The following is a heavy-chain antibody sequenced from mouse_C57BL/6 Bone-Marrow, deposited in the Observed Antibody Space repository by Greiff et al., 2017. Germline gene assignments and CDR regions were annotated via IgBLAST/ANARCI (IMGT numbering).Heavy chain of an antibody. J-gene: IGHJ2*01. V-gene: IGHV5-2*01. CDR2: INSDGGST. CDR3: ARHYSNYLDYFDY. CDR1: EYEFPSHD. Sequence: EVKLMESGGGLVQPGESLKLSCESNEYEFPSHDMSWVRKTPEKRLELVAAINSDGGSTYYPDTMERRYIISRDNTKKTLYLQMSSLRSEDTALYYCARHYSNYLDYFDYWGQGTTLTVSS. D-gene: IGHD2-5*01.